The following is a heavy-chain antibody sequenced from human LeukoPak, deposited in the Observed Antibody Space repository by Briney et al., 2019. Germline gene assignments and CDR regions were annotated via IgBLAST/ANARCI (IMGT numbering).Heavy chain of an antibody. J-gene: IGHJ4*02. CDR2: IYTSGST. D-gene: IGHD6-19*01. CDR1: GGSISSYY. V-gene: IGHV4-4*07. Sequence: NPSETLSLTCTVSGGSISSYYWSWIRRPAGKGLEWIGRIYTSGSTNYNPSLKSRVTMSVDTSKNQFSLKLSSVTAADTAVYYCAGRRKEQWLIDDYWGQGTLVTVSS. CDR3: AGRRKEQWLIDDY.